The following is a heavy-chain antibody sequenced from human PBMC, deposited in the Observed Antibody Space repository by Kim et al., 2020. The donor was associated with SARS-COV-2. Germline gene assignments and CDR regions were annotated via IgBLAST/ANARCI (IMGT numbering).Heavy chain of an antibody. CDR1: GGSISSGDYY. V-gene: IGHV4-30-4*01. J-gene: IGHJ4*02. Sequence: SETLSLTCTVSGGSISSGDYYWSWIRQPPGKGLEWIGYIYYSGSTYYNPSLKSRVTISVDTSKNQFSLKLSSVTAADTAVYYCARGWELLGLDYWGQGTLVTVSS. CDR2: IYYSGST. CDR3: ARGWELLGLDY. D-gene: IGHD1-26*01.